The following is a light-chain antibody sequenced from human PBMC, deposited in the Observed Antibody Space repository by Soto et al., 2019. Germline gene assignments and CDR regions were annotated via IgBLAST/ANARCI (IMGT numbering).Light chain of an antibody. Sequence: ETVLTQSPGTLSLSPGERATLSCRASQSVSSSYLAWYQQKPGQAPRLLIYGTSRRATGIPDRFSGSGSGTDFTLTISRLEPEDFAVCYCQQYGSSMYTFGQGTKLEIK. V-gene: IGKV3-20*01. J-gene: IGKJ2*01. CDR3: QQYGSSMYT. CDR1: QSVSSSY. CDR2: GTS.